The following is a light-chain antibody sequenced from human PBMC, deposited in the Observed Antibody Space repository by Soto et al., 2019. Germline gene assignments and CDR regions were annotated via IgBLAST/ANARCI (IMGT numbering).Light chain of an antibody. CDR2: GAS. V-gene: IGKV3-20*01. J-gene: IGKJ4*01. CDR3: HQYGTSPLT. CDR1: QCIGST. Sequence: EIVMTQSPATLSVSPGERATLSCRASQCIGSTLAWYQQKPGQAPRLLIYGASSRATGIPDRFTGSGSATDFTLTISRLEPEDFGIYYCHQYGTSPLTFGGGTKVDI.